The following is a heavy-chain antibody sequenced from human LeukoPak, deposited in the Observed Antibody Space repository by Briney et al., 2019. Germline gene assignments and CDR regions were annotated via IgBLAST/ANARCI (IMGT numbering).Heavy chain of an antibody. CDR1: GXSFTSYC. CDR3: ARQDYYGSGSYHYFDY. V-gene: IGHV5-51*01. J-gene: IGHJ4*02. CDR2: IYPGDSDT. Sequence: GESLKISFKGSGXSFTSYCIGWVRQMPGRGLEWMGIIYPGDSDTRYSPSFQGQVTISADKSISTAYLQWSSLKASDTAMYYCARQDYYGSGSYHYFDYWGQGTLVTVSS. D-gene: IGHD3-10*01.